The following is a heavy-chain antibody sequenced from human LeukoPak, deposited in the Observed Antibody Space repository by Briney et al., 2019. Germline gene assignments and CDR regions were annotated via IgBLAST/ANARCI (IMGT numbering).Heavy chain of an antibody. V-gene: IGHV3-30*02. CDR1: GFTFSTYG. CDR3: AKDALRLGDNWFAP. D-gene: IGHD4-17*01. J-gene: IGHJ5*02. CDR2: IQYDGSNK. Sequence: PGGSLRLSCAASGFTFSTYGMHWVRQAPGKGLEWVALIQYDGSNKYHADSVKGRLTISRDNSKITLYLQMNSLRAEDTAMYYCAKDALRLGDNWFAPWGQGTLVTVSS.